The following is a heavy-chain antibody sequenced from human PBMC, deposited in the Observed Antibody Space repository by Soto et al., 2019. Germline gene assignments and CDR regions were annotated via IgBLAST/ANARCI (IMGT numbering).Heavy chain of an antibody. J-gene: IGHJ6*02. Sequence: SETLSLTCTVSGGSVSSGRNYWNWIRQPPGKGLEWIGYMYYSGSTNYNPSLKSRVTISVDTSKNQFSLKLTSVTAADTAVYYCARGSHCGGDCYSGYYYYYGMDVWGQGTTVTVSS. CDR3: ARGSHCGGDCYSGYYYYYGMDV. D-gene: IGHD2-21*02. CDR2: MYYSGST. CDR1: GGSVSSGRNY. V-gene: IGHV4-61*01.